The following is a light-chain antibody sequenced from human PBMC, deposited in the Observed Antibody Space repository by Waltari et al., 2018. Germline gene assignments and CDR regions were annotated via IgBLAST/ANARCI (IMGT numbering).Light chain of an antibody. CDR1: QSVLYSSNSNNY. CDR3: QQYYNTPWT. V-gene: IGKV4-1*01. J-gene: IGKJ1*01. CDR2: WAS. Sequence: DIVMTQSPDSLAVSLGERATINCKSSQSVLYSSNSNNYLGWYQQKPGHPPKLLIYWASTRQSGVPDRFSGSGSGTDFTLTISSLQAEDVAVYYCQQYYNTPWTFGQGTKVEIK.